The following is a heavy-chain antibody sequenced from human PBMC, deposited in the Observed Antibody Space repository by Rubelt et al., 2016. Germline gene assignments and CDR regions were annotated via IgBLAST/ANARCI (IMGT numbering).Heavy chain of an antibody. J-gene: IGHJ4*02. D-gene: IGHD3-22*01. V-gene: IGHV4-59*12. CDR2: IYYSVTT. CDR3: ARGYYDRSGYLYYFDY. CDR1: GGSISSYY. Sequence: QVQLQESGPGLVKPSETLSLTCTVPGGSISSYYWSWIRQPPGKGLEWIWYIYYSVTTYYNPSLKSRVTISVDTSKNRLALKLSAVTAADTAMYYGARGYYDRSGYLYYFDYWGQGTLVTVSS.